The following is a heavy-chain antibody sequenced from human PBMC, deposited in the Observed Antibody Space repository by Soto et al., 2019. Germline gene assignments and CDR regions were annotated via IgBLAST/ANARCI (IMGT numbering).Heavy chain of an antibody. D-gene: IGHD3-3*01. Sequence: QVQLVESGGGVVQPGRSLRLSCAAAGFTFSSYGMHWVRQAPGKGLEWVAVIWYDGSNKYYADSVKGRFTISRDNSKNTLYLQMNSLGDEDTAVYYCARDGTIFGVETSSNYFVYWGQGTLVTVSS. V-gene: IGHV3-33*01. J-gene: IGHJ4*02. CDR3: ARDGTIFGVETSSNYFVY. CDR1: GFTFSSYG. CDR2: IWYDGSNK.